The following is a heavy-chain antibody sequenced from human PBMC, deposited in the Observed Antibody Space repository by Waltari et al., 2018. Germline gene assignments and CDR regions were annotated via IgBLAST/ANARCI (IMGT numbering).Heavy chain of an antibody. J-gene: IGHJ4*02. CDR3: ARDMRDSSGYLDY. CDR2: IYSGGST. Sequence: EVQLVETGGGLIQPGGSLRLSCAASGFTVSSNYMSWVRQAPGKGLEWVSVIYSGGSTYYADSVKGRFTSARDNSKNTLYLQMNSLRAEDTAVYYCARDMRDSSGYLDYWGQGTLVTVSS. D-gene: IGHD3-22*01. V-gene: IGHV3-53*02. CDR1: GFTVSSNY.